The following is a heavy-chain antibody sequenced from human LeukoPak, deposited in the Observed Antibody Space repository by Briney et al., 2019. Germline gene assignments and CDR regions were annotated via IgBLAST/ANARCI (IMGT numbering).Heavy chain of an antibody. D-gene: IGHD3-22*01. CDR1: GFTFDDYA. CDR3: AKSHYDSSGYYYFDY. Sequence: PGGSLRLSCAASGFTFDDYAMHWVRQAPGEGLEWVSGISWNSGSIGYADSVKGRFTISRDNAKNSLYLQMNSLRAEDTALYYCAKSHYDSSGYYYFDYWGQGTLVTVSS. J-gene: IGHJ4*02. CDR2: ISWNSGSI. V-gene: IGHV3-9*01.